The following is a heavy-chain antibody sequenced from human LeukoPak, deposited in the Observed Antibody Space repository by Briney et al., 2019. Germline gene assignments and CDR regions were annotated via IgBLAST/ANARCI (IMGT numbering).Heavy chain of an antibody. Sequence: ASVKVSCKASGYTFTSYGISWVRQAPGQGLEWMGWIRAYNGNTNYAQKLQGRVTMTTDTSTSTAYMELRSLRSDDTAVYYCARAPSMIAAAGDFQHWGQGTLVTVSS. V-gene: IGHV1-18*01. J-gene: IGHJ1*01. CDR2: IRAYNGNT. CDR1: GYTFTSYG. CDR3: ARAPSMIAAAGDFQH. D-gene: IGHD6-13*01.